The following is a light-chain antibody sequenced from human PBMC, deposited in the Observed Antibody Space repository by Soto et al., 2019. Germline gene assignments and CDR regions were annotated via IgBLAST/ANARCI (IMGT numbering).Light chain of an antibody. Sequence: IRMTQSPSSLSASTGDRVTITCQASQGISSYLAWYQQKPGKAPKLLIYAAYNLQSGVPSRFSGSGSGTDFTLTISRLQSEDSATYYCQQYYSHPRTFGQGTKVDIK. CDR1: QGISSY. V-gene: IGKV1-8*01. CDR3: QQYYSHPRT. CDR2: AAY. J-gene: IGKJ1*01.